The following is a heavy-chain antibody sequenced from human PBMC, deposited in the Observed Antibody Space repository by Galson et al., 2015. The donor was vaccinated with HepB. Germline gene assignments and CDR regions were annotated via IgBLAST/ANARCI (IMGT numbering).Heavy chain of an antibody. CDR3: ARAGYRYGYATDY. Sequence: SLRLSCAASGFTFSSSGMHWVRQAPGKGLEWVAVIWYDGSNKYYGDSVKGRFTISRDNSKTTLYLQMNSLRAEDTAVYYCARAGYRYGYATDYWGQGTLVTVSS. V-gene: IGHV3-33*01. D-gene: IGHD5-18*01. CDR1: GFTFSSSG. J-gene: IGHJ4*02. CDR2: IWYDGSNK.